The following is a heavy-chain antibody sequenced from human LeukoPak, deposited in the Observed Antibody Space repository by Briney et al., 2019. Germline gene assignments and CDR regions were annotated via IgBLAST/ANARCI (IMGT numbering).Heavy chain of an antibody. Sequence: SETLSLTCTVSGGSISSYYWSWIRQPPGKGLEWIGYIYYSGSTNYNPSLKSRVTISVDTSKNQFSLKLSSVTAADTAVYYCARRDLATYDSSGYRTDAFDIWGQGTMVTVSS. D-gene: IGHD3-22*01. CDR1: GGSISSYY. CDR2: IYYSGST. CDR3: ARRDLATYDSSGYRTDAFDI. V-gene: IGHV4-59*01. J-gene: IGHJ3*02.